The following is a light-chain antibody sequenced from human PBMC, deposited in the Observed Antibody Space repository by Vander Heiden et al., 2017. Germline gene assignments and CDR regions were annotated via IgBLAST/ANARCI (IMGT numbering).Light chain of an antibody. Sequence: QSALTQPPSVSAAPWQPVSISCSGSASNIGNNAVTWYQQFPGKPPKLIMYFDDLLPSGVSDRFSGSKSGTSASLAISGLQSEDEADYYCASWDDGLNGYVFGTGTQVTVL. CDR3: ASWDDGLNGYV. CDR1: ASNIGNNA. V-gene: IGLV1-36*01. J-gene: IGLJ1*01. CDR2: FDD.